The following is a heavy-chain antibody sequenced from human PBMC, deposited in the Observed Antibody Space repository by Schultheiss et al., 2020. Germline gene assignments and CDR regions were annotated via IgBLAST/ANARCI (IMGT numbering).Heavy chain of an antibody. V-gene: IGHV4-61*08. CDR2: IYYSGST. Sequence: AETLSLTCTVSGGSISSGGYYWSWIRQHPGKGLEWIGYIYYSGSTNYNPSLKSRVTISVDTSKNQFSLKLSSVTAADTAVYYCARGRPSPDYYGSGSNWCDPWGPGHLGTVAS. CDR3: ARGRPSPDYYGSGSNWCDP. D-gene: IGHD3-10*01. J-gene: IGHJ5*02. CDR1: GGSISSGGYY.